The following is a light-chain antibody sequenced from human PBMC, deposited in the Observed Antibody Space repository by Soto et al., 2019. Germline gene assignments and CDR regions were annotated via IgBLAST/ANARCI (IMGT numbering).Light chain of an antibody. CDR1: QGIGDT. CDR3: QQYGSSPWT. CDR2: GAS. J-gene: IGKJ1*01. V-gene: IGKV3-20*01. Sequence: EVVMTQSPATLSVSPGEVVTLSCRANQGIGDTLAWYQQKPGQAPRLLIYGASSRATGIPDRFSGSGSGTDFTLTISRLEPEDFAVYYCQQYGSSPWTFGQGTKVDIK.